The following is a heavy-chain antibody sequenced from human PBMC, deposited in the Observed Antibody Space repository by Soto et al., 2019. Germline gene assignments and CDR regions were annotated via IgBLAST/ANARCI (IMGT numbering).Heavy chain of an antibody. CDR3: TRVSPDCSDGSCYPLN. V-gene: IGHV3-49*01. D-gene: IGHD2-15*01. CDR1: GFTFRDYA. J-gene: IGHJ4*02. Sequence: GGSLRLSCIASGFTFRDYAISWFRQAPGKGLQWVSFIRSNIYDGTTEYTASVKDRFSISRDDSKTIAYLQMDSLKTEDTGVYYCTRVSPDCSDGSCYPLNWGQGTLVTAPQ. CDR2: IRSNIYDGTT.